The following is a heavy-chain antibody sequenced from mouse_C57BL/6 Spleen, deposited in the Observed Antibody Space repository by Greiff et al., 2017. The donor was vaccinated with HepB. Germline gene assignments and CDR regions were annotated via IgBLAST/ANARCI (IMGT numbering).Heavy chain of an antibody. CDR3: AREGKTGFDY. Sequence: VQLQQPGAELVRPGSSVKLSCKASGYTFTSYWMDWVKQRPGQGLEWIGNIYPSDSETHYNQKFKDKATLTVDKSSSTAYMQLSSLTSEDSAVYYCAREGKTGFDYWGQGTTLTVSS. V-gene: IGHV1-61*01. J-gene: IGHJ2*01. D-gene: IGHD4-1*01. CDR2: IYPSDSET. CDR1: GYTFTSYW.